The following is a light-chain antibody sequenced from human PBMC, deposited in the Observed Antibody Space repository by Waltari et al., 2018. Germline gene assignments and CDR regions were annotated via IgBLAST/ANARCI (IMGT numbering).Light chain of an antibody. CDR2: GAS. V-gene: IGKV3-15*01. Sequence: EIVMTQSPATLSVSPGERATLPCRASQSVSSNLAWYQQKPGQAPRLLIYGASTRATGIPARFSGSVSGTEFTLTISSLQSEDFAVYYCQQYNYWPPYTFGQGTKLEIK. CDR3: QQYNYWPPYT. J-gene: IGKJ2*01. CDR1: QSVSSN.